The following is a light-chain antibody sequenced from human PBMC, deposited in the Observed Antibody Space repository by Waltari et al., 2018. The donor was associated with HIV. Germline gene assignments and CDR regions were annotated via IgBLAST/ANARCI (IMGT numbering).Light chain of an antibody. CDR2: EGI. V-gene: IGLV2-23*01. Sequence: QSALTPPAPVSGSPAQSTTISCTGTRSDIGHYNLVPWYQQYAGKAPKLIIYEGIKRPSGVSNRISGSKSANTASLTISGLQAEDEADYYCSSYGGSSNWLFGGGTKLTVL. CDR1: RSDIGHYNL. J-gene: IGLJ2*01. CDR3: SSYGGSSNWL.